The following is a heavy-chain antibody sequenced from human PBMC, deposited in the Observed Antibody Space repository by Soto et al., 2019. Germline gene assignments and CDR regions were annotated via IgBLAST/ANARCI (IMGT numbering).Heavy chain of an antibody. Sequence: QSGGSLRLSCAASGFTFSSYAMSWVRQAPGKGLEWVSAISGSGGSTYYADSVKGRFTISRDNSKNTLYLQMNSLRAEDTAVYYCAKDLIAARRVAKYFDYWGQGTLVTVSS. CDR3: AKDLIAARRVAKYFDY. CDR2: ISGSGGST. J-gene: IGHJ4*02. D-gene: IGHD6-6*01. CDR1: GFTFSSYA. V-gene: IGHV3-23*01.